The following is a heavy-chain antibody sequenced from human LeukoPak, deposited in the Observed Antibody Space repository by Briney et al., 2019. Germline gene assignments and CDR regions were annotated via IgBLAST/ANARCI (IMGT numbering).Heavy chain of an antibody. CDR1: GYSFTSYW. J-gene: IGHJ6*02. D-gene: IGHD3-22*01. Sequence: GESLKISCQGSGYSFTSYWIGWVRQMPGKGLEWMGIIYPGDSDTRYSPSFQGQVTISADKSISTAYLQWSSLKASDTAMYYCAREYYDSSGYYRPTGMDVWGQGTTVTVSS. V-gene: IGHV5-51*01. CDR3: AREYYDSSGYYRPTGMDV. CDR2: IYPGDSDT.